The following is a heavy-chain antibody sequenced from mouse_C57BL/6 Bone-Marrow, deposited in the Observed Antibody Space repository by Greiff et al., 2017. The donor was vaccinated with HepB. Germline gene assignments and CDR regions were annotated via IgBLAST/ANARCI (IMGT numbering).Heavy chain of an antibody. CDR1: GYTFTDYY. CDR3: ARSDGGYWGLRRRGFAY. CDR2: INPYNGGT. Sequence: EVQLQQSGPVLVKPGASVKMSCKASGYTFTDYYMNWVKQSHGKSLEWIGVINPYNGGTSYNQKFKGKATLTVDKSSSTAYLELNSLTSEDSAVYYCARSDGGYWGLRRRGFAYWGQGTLVTVSA. V-gene: IGHV1-19*01. J-gene: IGHJ3*01. D-gene: IGHD2-3*01.